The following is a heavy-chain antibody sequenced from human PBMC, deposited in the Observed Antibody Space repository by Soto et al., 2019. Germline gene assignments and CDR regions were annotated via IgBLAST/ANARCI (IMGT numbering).Heavy chain of an antibody. D-gene: IGHD3-10*01. CDR2: IYYSGST. Sequence: ETLSLTCTAAGGSISSYYWSWIRQPPGKGLEWIGYIYYSGSTNYNPSLKSRVTISVDTSKNQFSLKLSSVTAADTAVYYCARGIFGAFGSGERWFDPWGQGTLVTVSS. V-gene: IGHV4-59*01. CDR1: GGSISSYY. CDR3: ARGIFGAFGSGERWFDP. J-gene: IGHJ5*02.